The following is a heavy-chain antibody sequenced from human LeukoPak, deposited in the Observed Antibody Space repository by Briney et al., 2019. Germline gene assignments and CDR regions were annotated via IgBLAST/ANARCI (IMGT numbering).Heavy chain of an antibody. V-gene: IGHV1-69*05. J-gene: IGHJ4*02. D-gene: IGHD3-22*01. CDR2: IIPIFGTA. CDR3: ARGYYYDSSGYFAY. CDR1: GGTFSSYA. Sequence: SVKVSCQASGGTFSSYAISWVRPAPGQGLEWMGGIIPIFGTANYAQKFQGRVTITTDESTSTAYMELSSLRSEDTAVYYCARGYYYDSSGYFAYWGQGTLVTVSS.